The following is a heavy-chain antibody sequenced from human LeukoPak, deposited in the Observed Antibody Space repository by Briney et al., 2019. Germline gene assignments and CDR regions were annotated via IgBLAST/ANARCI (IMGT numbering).Heavy chain of an antibody. CDR1: GFTFSSYA. J-gene: IGHJ4*02. Sequence: GGSLRLSCAASGFTFSSYAMSWVRQAPGKGLEWVSAISGSGGSTYYADSVKGRFTISRDSSKNTLYLQMNSLRAEDTAVYYCAKDAAGYCSSTSCFAFDYWGQGTLVTVSS. V-gene: IGHV3-23*01. CDR3: AKDAAGYCSSTSCFAFDY. D-gene: IGHD2-2*01. CDR2: ISGSGGST.